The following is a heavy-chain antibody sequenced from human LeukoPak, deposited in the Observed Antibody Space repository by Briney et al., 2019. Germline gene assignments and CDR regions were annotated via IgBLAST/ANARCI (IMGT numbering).Heavy chain of an antibody. CDR3: ARPGYSSGWSDFDY. J-gene: IGHJ4*02. CDR1: GFTFSSYS. D-gene: IGHD6-19*01. V-gene: IGHV3-21*01. CDR2: IISSGSYI. Sequence: GSLRLSCAASGFTFSSYSMNSVRQALGEGLEWVSSIISSGSYIYYADSVKGGCTISRDNAKNSLFLQMKSRRAEDTAVYFCARPGYSSGWSDFDYWGQGTLVTVSS.